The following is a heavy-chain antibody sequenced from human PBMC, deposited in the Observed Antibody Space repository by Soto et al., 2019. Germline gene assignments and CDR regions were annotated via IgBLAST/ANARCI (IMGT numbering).Heavy chain of an antibody. CDR1: GGSISSYY. Sequence: PSETLSLTCTVSGGSISSYYWSWIRQPPGKGLEWIGYVYYGGSTNYNPSLKSRVTISVDTSKNEFFLKLSSVTAADTAVYYCVRDQEDTAMDHNWFDPWGQGTLVTVSS. J-gene: IGHJ5*02. V-gene: IGHV4-59*01. CDR3: VRDQEDTAMDHNWFDP. D-gene: IGHD5-18*01. CDR2: VYYGGST.